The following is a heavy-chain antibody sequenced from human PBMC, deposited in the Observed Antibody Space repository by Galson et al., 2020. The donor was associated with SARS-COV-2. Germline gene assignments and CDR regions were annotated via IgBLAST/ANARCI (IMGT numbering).Heavy chain of an antibody. CDR3: ARHQPSYGGNSGGGFDY. J-gene: IGHJ4*02. Sequence: TGGSLRLSCKGSGDSFTSYWIGWVRQLPGKGLEWMGIIYPGDSDTRYSPSFPGQVTTPADKSTSTPNLQWASLKAADTAMYYGARHQPSYGGNSGGGFDYWGQGTLVTVSS. CDR2: IYPGDSDT. CDR1: GDSFTSYW. D-gene: IGHD4-17*01. V-gene: IGHV5-51*01.